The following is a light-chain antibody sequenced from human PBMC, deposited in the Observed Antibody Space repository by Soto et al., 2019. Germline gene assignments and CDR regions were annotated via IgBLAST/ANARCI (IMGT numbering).Light chain of an antibody. Sequence: QSALTQPASVSGSPGQSITISCTETGSDVGGYNYVSWYQQHPGKAPNLIIYETRNRPSGVSNRFSASKSGNTASLTISGLQAEDEADYYCSSYTGGSTRVVFGGGTKLTVL. V-gene: IGLV2-14*01. CDR1: GSDVGGYNY. CDR2: ETR. J-gene: IGLJ2*01. CDR3: SSYTGGSTRVV.